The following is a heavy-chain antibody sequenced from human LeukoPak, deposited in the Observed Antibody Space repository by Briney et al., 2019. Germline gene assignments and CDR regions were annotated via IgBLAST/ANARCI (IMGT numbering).Heavy chain of an antibody. CDR2: IYFSGNT. D-gene: IGHD4-17*01. J-gene: IGHJ4*02. V-gene: IGHV4-4*07. CDR1: GGSISNYY. CDR3: ARHYYGDYYFDY. Sequence: SETLSLTCTVSGGSISNYYWSWIRQPAGKGLEWIGRIYFSGNTNYNPSLKSRVTMSVDTSKNQFSLKLTSVTAADTAVYYCARHYYGDYYFDYWGQGTLVTVSS.